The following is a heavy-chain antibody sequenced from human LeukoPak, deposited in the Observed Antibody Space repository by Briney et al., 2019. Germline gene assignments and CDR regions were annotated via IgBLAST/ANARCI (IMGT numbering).Heavy chain of an antibody. CDR1: GYSFTSYW. D-gene: IGHD1-1*01. V-gene: IGHV5-51*01. J-gene: IGHJ6*03. Sequence: PGESLKISCKGSGYSFTSYWIGWVRQMPGKGLEWTGIIYPGDSDTRYSPSFQGQVTISADKSISTAYLQWSSLKASDTAMYYCASTDGMNAYYYYMDVWGKGTTVTVSS. CDR3: ASTDGMNAYYYYMDV. CDR2: IYPGDSDT.